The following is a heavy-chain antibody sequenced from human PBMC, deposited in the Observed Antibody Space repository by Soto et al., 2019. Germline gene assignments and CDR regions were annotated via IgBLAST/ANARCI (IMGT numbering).Heavy chain of an antibody. D-gene: IGHD3-10*01. Sequence: QVQLVQSGAEVKKPGASVKVSCKASGYTFTSYDINWVRQATGQGLEWMGWMNTNSGNTGYAQKFQGRVTMTRNTSISKAYMELSSLRSEDTAVYYCARGINYYDSGDDAFDIWGQGTMVTVSS. CDR3: ARGINYYDSGDDAFDI. V-gene: IGHV1-8*01. CDR2: MNTNSGNT. CDR1: GYTFTSYD. J-gene: IGHJ3*02.